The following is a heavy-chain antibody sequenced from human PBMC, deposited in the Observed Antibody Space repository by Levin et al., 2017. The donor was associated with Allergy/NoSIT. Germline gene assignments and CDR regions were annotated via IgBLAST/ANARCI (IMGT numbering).Heavy chain of an antibody. CDR3: ARARLVRGVGTWFDP. CDR1: CGSIRSSSYY. Sequence: SPTLSLPCTVSCGSIRSSSYYWGWIRQPPGKGLAWIGSIYYSGSTYYNPSLKSRVAMSVDTSKIQFSLKLSPVTAADTAVYYCARARLVRGVGTWFDPWGQGTLVTVSS. V-gene: IGHV4-39*02. D-gene: IGHD3-10*01. J-gene: IGHJ5*02. CDR2: IYYSGST.